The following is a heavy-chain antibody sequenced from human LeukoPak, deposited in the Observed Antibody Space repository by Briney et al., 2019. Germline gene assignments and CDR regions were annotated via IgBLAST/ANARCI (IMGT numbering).Heavy chain of an antibody. CDR3: ARVKVDYDFWSGYYTGMLDY. CDR1: GASISGYY. D-gene: IGHD3-3*01. J-gene: IGHJ4*02. CDR2: IYYSGST. Sequence: PSETLSLTCRVSGASISGYYWSWIRQPPGKGLEWIGYIYYSGSTYYNPSLKSRVTISVDTSKNQFSLKLSSVTAADTAVYYCARVKVDYDFWSGYYTGMLDYWGQGTLVSVSS. V-gene: IGHV4-59*06.